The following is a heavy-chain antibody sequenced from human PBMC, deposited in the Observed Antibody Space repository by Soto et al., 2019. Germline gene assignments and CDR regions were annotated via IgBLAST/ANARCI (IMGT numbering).Heavy chain of an antibody. CDR1: GGTFSSYA. CDR3: AREVPAAKHKLYYYYGMDV. Sequence: QVQLVQSGAEVKKPGSSVKVSCKASGGTFSSYAISWVRQAPGQGLEWMGGIIPLFGTANYAQKFQGRVTITADESTGTAYRQLSSLRSEDTAVYYCAREVPAAKHKLYYYYGMDVCGQGTTVTVSS. V-gene: IGHV1-69*01. CDR2: IIPLFGTA. J-gene: IGHJ6*02. D-gene: IGHD2-2*01.